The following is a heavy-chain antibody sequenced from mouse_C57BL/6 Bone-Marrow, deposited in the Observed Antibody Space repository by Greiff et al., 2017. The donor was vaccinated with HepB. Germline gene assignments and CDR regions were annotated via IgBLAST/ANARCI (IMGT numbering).Heavy chain of an antibody. V-gene: IGHV5-6*01. CDR1: GFTFSSYG. J-gene: IGHJ3*01. CDR2: ISSGGSYT. CDR3: ARHPLTTVVATPGFAY. Sequence: EVMLVESGGDLVKPGGSLKLSCAASGFTFSSYGMSWVRQTPDKRLEWVATISSGGSYTYYPDSVKGRFTISRDNAKNTLYLQMSSLKYEDTAMYYCARHPLTTVVATPGFAYWGQGTLVTVSA. D-gene: IGHD1-1*01.